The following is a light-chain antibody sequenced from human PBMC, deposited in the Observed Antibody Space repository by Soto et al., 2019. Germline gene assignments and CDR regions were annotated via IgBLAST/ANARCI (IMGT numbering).Light chain of an antibody. CDR2: AAS. CDR1: QDICRW. CDR3: LQYYNFSWT. V-gene: IGKV1-12*01. J-gene: IGKJ1*01. Sequence: DIQMTQSPSTLSASLGDRVTITCRASQDICRWLAWYQQKPGRAPKLLIYAASNLQSGVPSRFSGSGSVTDFTLAITGLQPEDFATYYCLQYYNFSWTFGQGTKVDIK.